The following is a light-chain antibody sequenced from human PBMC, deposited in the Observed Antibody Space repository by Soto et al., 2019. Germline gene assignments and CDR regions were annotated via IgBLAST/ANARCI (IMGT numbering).Light chain of an antibody. J-gene: IGKJ1*01. CDR3: QQYNSYSPT. CDR1: QSISVW. V-gene: IGKV1-5*03. CDR2: KAS. Sequence: DIQMTQSPSTLSASVGDRVTITCRANQSISVWLAWYQQKAGKAPNHLIYKASRLESGVPSRFSGSGSETEFTLTISGLQPGDSATYYCQQYNSYSPTFGQGTKVDIK.